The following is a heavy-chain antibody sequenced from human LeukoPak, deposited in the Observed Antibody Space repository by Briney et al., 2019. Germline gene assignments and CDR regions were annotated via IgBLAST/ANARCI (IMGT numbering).Heavy chain of an antibody. CDR3: ARELGPRFSSSSRFDP. D-gene: IGHD6-6*01. Sequence: PGGSLRLSCAASGFTFSNVWMSWVRQAPGKGLEWVSGINWNGGSTGYADSVKGRFTISRDNAKNSLYLQMNSLRAEDTALYYCARELGPRFSSSSRFDPWGQGTLVTVSS. J-gene: IGHJ5*02. CDR2: INWNGGST. V-gene: IGHV3-20*04. CDR1: GFTFSNVW.